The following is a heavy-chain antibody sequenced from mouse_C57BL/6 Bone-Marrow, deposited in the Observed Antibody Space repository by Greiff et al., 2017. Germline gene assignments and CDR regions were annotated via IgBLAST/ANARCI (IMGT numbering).Heavy chain of an antibody. CDR1: GFNSKNTY. V-gene: IGHV14-3*01. D-gene: IGHD1-1*01. CDR3: VRRYYGSHFDV. Sequence: EVQLQQSVAELVRPGASVKLFCTASGFNSKNTYMHWVKQRPEQGLEWIGRIDPANGNSKYAPKFQGKATITADTSSNTAYLQLSSLTSEDTAIYYCVRRYYGSHFDVWGTGTTVTVSS. CDR2: IDPANGNS. J-gene: IGHJ1*03.